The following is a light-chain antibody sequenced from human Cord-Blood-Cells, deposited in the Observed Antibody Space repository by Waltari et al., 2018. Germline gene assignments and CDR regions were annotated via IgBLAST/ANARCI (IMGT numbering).Light chain of an antibody. J-gene: IGKJ3*01. CDR1: QSVLYSSNNKNY. CDR2: WAS. V-gene: IGKV4-1*01. CDR3: QQYYSTFT. Sequence: DIVMTQSPDSLAVSLDERATINCKSSQSVLYSSNNKNYLAWYQQKPGQPPKLLIYWASTRESGVPDRFSGSGSGTDFTLTISSLQAEDVAVYYCQQYYSTFTFGPGTKVDIK.